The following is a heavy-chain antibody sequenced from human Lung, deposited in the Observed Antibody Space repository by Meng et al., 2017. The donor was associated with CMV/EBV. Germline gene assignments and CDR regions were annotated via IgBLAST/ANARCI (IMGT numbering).Heavy chain of an antibody. CDR3: AREGGYCSMIDCYKDGMDV. CDR2: INVYNGRR. J-gene: IGHJ6*02. V-gene: IGHV1-18*01. Sequence: ASVXVSXXASGYTFTSYGISWVRQAPGQGLEWMGWINVYNGRRDYAQRFKDRVTMTTDTSTSTAHMDLKSLRSDDTATYYCAREGGYCSMIDCYKDGMDVWGQGTTVTVSS. CDR1: GYTFTSYG. D-gene: IGHD2-2*01.